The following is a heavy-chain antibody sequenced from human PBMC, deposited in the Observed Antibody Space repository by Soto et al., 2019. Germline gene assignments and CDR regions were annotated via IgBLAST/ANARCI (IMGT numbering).Heavy chain of an antibody. J-gene: IGHJ4*02. CDR1: SGSVSTYY. Sequence: PSETMSITCTVASGSVSTYYWSWIRQPAGKGLEWIGRIFVNGNTNYNPSLRSRVTISVDTSKGQFSLNLTSVTAADTAVYFCARSGGSYNFDSWGQGILVTVS. CDR2: IFVNGNT. D-gene: IGHD1-1*01. V-gene: IGHV4-4*07. CDR3: ARSGGSYNFDS.